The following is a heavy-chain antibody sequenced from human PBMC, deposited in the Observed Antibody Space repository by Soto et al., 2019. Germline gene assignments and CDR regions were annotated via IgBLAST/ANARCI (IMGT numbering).Heavy chain of an antibody. J-gene: IGHJ3*02. CDR3: ARKGSSWYSAFDI. Sequence: QPGGSLRLSCAASGFTFSSYEMNWVRQAPGKGLEWVSYISSSGSTIYYADSVKGRFTISRDNSKNTLYLQMNSLRAEDTAVYYCARKGSSWYSAFDIWGQGTMVTVSS. CDR1: GFTFSSYE. V-gene: IGHV3-48*03. D-gene: IGHD6-13*01. CDR2: ISSSGSTI.